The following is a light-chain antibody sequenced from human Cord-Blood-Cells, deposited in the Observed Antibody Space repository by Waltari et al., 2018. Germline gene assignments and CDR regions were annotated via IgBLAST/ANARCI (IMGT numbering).Light chain of an antibody. Sequence: EIVLTHSPGTLYLSPGERATLSCRASQSVSSSYLAWYQQKPGQAPRLLIDSASSRATGIPDRFSGSGSGTDFTLTISRLEPEDFALYYCQQYGSSPLTFGGGTKVESK. CDR2: SAS. J-gene: IGKJ4*01. CDR1: QSVSSSY. V-gene: IGKV3-20*01. CDR3: QQYGSSPLT.